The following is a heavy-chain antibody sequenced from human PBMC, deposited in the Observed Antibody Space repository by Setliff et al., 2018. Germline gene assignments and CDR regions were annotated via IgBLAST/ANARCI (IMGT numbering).Heavy chain of an antibody. D-gene: IGHD2-15*01. J-gene: IGHJ5*02. CDR3: GRGFSRIEGWGNWCDP. Sequence: SETLSLTCTVSGGSVSDSGFFWGWLRQAPGKGLEWIGNIYDSGSSNYNASLKSRLIITRDTSKNQISLKLTSVTAADTAVYYCGRGFSRIEGWGNWCDPWG. CDR1: GGSVSDSGFF. V-gene: IGHV4-39*01. CDR2: IYDSGSS.